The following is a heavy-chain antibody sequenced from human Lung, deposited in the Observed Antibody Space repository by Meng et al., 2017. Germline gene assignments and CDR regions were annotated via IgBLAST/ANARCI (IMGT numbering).Heavy chain of an antibody. V-gene: IGHV1-2*06. Sequence: QVQVVQAVAEVKEPGAPVKVSCKPAGYPFTAYYIHWVRQAPGQGLEWMGHIIPNSGDTLYAPKFQGRVSMTADTSIGTAYVELSGLRSDDTAIYYCVRDENISLGKLFGDYWGQGTLVTVSS. CDR1: GYPFTAYY. CDR3: VRDENISLGKLFGDY. CDR2: IIPNSGDT. J-gene: IGHJ4*02. D-gene: IGHD2-21*01.